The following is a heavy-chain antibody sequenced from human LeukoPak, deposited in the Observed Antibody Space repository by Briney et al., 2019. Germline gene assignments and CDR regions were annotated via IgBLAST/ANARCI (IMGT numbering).Heavy chain of an antibody. CDR3: AKDSYQYSSATN. V-gene: IGHV3-30*18. CDR2: ISYDGSNK. CDR1: GXTFSSYA. Sequence: PGRSLRLSCAPSGXTFSSYAMHWVRQAPGKGLEWVAVISYDGSNKYYADSVKGRFTISRDNSKNTLYLQMNSLRAEDTAVYYCAKDSYQYSSATNWGQGTVVTVSS. D-gene: IGHD6-19*01. J-gene: IGHJ4*02.